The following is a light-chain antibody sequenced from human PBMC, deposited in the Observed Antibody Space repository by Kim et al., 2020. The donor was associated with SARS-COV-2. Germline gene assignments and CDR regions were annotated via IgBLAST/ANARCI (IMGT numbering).Light chain of an antibody. CDR2: QDT. J-gene: IGLJ3*02. Sequence: VSPGQTATITCSGDKWGDKYVCWYQQKTGQSPVWVIYQDTKRPSGIPERFSGSNSGNTATLTISGTQAMDEADYYCQASGSSTAWVFGGGTQLTVL. CDR3: QASGSSTAWV. CDR1: KWGDKY. V-gene: IGLV3-1*01.